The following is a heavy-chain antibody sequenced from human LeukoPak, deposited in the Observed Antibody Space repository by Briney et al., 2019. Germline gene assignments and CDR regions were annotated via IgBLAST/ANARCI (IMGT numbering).Heavy chain of an antibody. D-gene: IGHD3-10*01. V-gene: IGHV4-31*03. Sequence: SGTLSLTCTVSGASISSGGYYWTWIRQHPGKGLEYIGYIYYTGSTYSNPSLKSRVTISVDTSKNQFSLRLSSVTAADTAIYYCARDQNSGSFDSWGQGTLVTVSS. CDR3: ARDQNSGSFDS. CDR2: IYYTGST. J-gene: IGHJ4*02. CDR1: GASISSGGYY.